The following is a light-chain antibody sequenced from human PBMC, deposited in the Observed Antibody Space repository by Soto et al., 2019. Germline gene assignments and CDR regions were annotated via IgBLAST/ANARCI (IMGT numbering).Light chain of an antibody. V-gene: IGKV3-15*01. CDR3: QQYNNGPET. J-gene: IGKJ1*01. CDR1: QSVSST. Sequence: EIVMTQSPATLSVSPGERATLSCRASQSVSSTLAWYQQKPGQAPRLLIYGASTRATGIQARFSGSGSGTESPSTICSRQSKDFAVNDGQQYNNGPETFGQGTKVETK. CDR2: GAS.